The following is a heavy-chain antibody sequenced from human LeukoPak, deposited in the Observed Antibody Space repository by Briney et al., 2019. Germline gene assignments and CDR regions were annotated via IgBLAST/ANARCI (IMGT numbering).Heavy chain of an antibody. CDR1: GFIFSGSA. V-gene: IGHV3-21*06. CDR3: ARAGFDY. CDR2: INGVSSHI. Sequence: PGGSLTLSCAASGFIFSGSAMNWVRQAPGKGLEWVSSINGVSSHIYYADSVKGRFTIYRDNAKNSLYLQMNSLRADDTALYYCARAGFDYWGQGTLVTVSS. J-gene: IGHJ4*02.